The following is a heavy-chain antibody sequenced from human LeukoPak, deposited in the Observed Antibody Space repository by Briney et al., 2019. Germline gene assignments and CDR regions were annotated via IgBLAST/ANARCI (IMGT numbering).Heavy chain of an antibody. D-gene: IGHD2-21*01. CDR2: INHSGST. CDR1: GGSFSGYY. J-gene: IGHJ5*02. CDR3: ARSGDLGFDP. Sequence: PSETLSLTCAVYGGSFSGYYWSWIRQPPGKGLEWIGEINHSGSTNYNPSLKSRVTISVDTSKNQFSLKLSSVTAADTAVYYCARSGDLGFDPWGQGTLVTVSS. V-gene: IGHV4-34*01.